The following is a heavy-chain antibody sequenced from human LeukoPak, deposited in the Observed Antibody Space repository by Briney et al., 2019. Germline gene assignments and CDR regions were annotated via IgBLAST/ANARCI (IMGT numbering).Heavy chain of an antibody. CDR1: GDSVSSNSAA. Sequence: SQTLSLTCAISGDSVSSNSAAWNWIRQSPSRGLEWLGRTYYRSKLYNDYAVSVKSRITINPDTSKNQFSLQLNSVTPEDTAVYYCARELNDREWGRGSDIWGQGTMVTVSS. V-gene: IGHV6-1*01. D-gene: IGHD3-16*01. CDR3: ARELNDREWGRGSDI. J-gene: IGHJ3*02. CDR2: TYYRSKLYN.